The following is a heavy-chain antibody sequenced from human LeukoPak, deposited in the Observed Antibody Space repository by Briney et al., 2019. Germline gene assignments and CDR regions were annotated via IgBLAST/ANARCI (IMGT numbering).Heavy chain of an antibody. Sequence: GGALRLSCADSLFTPPNNNMSSVRPAPGKGLEWVSVIDSGVTTYDADSVKGRFTISRDNSKNTLYLRMNSLRAEDTAVYYCANGLWFGMDVGGQGSTVTVPS. J-gene: IGHJ6*01. CDR2: IDSGVTT. V-gene: IGHV3-66*01. CDR1: LFTPPNNN. D-gene: IGHD3-10*01. CDR3: ANGLWFGMDV.